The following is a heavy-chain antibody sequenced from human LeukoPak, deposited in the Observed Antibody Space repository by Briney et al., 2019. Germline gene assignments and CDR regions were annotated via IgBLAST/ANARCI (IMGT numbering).Heavy chain of an antibody. D-gene: IGHD2-15*01. V-gene: IGHV4-34*01. CDR2: INHSGST. CDR1: GWSFSGYY. J-gene: IGHJ5*02. Sequence: SETLSLTCAVYGWSFSGYYLSWIRLPPGKGLEGIGEINHSGSTNYNPSLKSRITISVDTSKNQFSLKLNSVPAADTAVYYCARGGYCSGGNCYDPTGFDPWGQGTLVTVSS. CDR3: ARGGYCSGGNCYDPTGFDP.